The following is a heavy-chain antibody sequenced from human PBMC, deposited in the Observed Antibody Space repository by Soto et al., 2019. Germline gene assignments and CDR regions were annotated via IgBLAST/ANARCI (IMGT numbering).Heavy chain of an antibody. Sequence: QVQLQESGPGLVKPSETLTLTCTVSGGSISSYYWSWIRQPPGKGLEWIGYIFYTGSTNCNPSLKSRGTLSIDTSKDQFSLKLTSVTAAGPAVYYCARHWFDPWGPGTLVTVSS. V-gene: IGHV4-59*08. J-gene: IGHJ5*02. CDR1: GGSISSYY. CDR2: IFYTGST. CDR3: ARHWFDP.